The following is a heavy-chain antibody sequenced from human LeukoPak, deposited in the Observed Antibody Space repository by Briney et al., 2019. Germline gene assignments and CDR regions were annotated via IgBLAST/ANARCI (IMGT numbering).Heavy chain of an antibody. V-gene: IGHV3-23*01. CDR3: AKVRGYSYGPTDY. CDR2: ISGSGGST. J-gene: IGHJ4*02. CDR1: GFTFSSYA. Sequence: GGSLRLSCAASGFTFSSYAMSWVRQAPGKGLEWVAAISGSGGSTSYADSVKGRFTISRDNSKNTLYLQMNSLRAEDTAVYYCAKVRGYSYGPTDYWGQGTLVTVSS. D-gene: IGHD5-18*01.